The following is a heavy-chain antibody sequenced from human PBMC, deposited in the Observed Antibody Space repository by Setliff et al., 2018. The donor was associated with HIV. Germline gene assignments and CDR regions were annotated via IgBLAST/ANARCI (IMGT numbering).Heavy chain of an antibody. Sequence: SETLSLTCTVSRGSISSPNWWTWVRQPPGKGLEWIGTVYYLGNTYHNPSLRSRLSLSIDRSHQSFSFQLTSVTAADTAVYYCASQQDIPPAIVPFDIWGQGTMVTVSS. D-gene: IGHD2-2*01. V-gene: IGHV4-4*02. CDR3: ASQQDIPPAIVPFDI. CDR1: RGSISSPNW. J-gene: IGHJ3*02. CDR2: VYYLGNT.